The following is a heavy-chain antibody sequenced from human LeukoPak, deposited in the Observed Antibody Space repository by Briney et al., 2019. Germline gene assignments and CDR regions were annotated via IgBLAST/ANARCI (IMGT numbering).Heavy chain of an antibody. CDR1: GYTFTDYY. CDR3: AKSTIPGPSSYYYYMDV. Sequence: ASVKVSCKASGYTFTDYYMHWVRQAPGQGLEWMGWINPNSGGTKYAQKFQGRVTMTRDTSISTAYMELSRLRSDDTAVYYCAKSTIPGPSSYYYYMDVWGKGTTVTVSS. CDR2: INPNSGGT. V-gene: IGHV1-2*02. D-gene: IGHD5/OR15-5a*01. J-gene: IGHJ6*03.